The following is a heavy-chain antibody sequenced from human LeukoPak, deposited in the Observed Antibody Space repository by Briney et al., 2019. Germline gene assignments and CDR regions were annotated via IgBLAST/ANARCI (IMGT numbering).Heavy chain of an antibody. Sequence: GASMKVSCKASGYTFTGYYMHWVRQAPGQGLEWMGWINPNSGGTNYAQKFQGRVTMTRDTSISTAYMELSRLRSDDTAVYYCAREDYGSGSYYNLPRWFDPWGQGTLVTVSS. CDR1: GYTFTGYY. V-gene: IGHV1-2*02. CDR3: AREDYGSGSYYNLPRWFDP. CDR2: INPNSGGT. D-gene: IGHD3-10*01. J-gene: IGHJ5*02.